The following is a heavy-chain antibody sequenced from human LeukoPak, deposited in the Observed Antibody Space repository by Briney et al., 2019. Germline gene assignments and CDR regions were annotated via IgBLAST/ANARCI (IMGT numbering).Heavy chain of an antibody. D-gene: IGHD6-19*01. J-gene: IGHJ4*02. CDR1: GDSVSRNNGA. CDR2: TYYRSKWYN. CDR3: PRDVASSGWYTFDY. V-gene: IGHV6-1*01. Sequence: SQTLSVTCAISGDSVSRNNGAWNWIRQSPSRGLEWLGRTYYRSKWYNDYAVSMKGRITINPDTSKNQFSLQLNSVTPEDTAVYYCPRDVASSGWYTFDYWGQGTLVTVSS.